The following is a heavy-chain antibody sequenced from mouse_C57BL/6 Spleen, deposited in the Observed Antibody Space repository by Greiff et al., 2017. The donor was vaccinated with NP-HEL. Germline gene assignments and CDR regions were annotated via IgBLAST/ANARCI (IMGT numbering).Heavy chain of an antibody. CDR3: LDGYLFAY. CDR2: IYPRSGNT. J-gene: IGHJ3*01. D-gene: IGHD2-3*01. CDR1: GYTFTSYG. Sequence: VQLVESGAELARPGASVKLSCKASGYTFTSYGISWVKQRTGQGLEWIGEIYPRSGNTYYNEKFKGKATLTADKSSSTAYMELRSLTSEDSAVYFCLDGYLFAYWGQGTLVTVSA. V-gene: IGHV1-81*01.